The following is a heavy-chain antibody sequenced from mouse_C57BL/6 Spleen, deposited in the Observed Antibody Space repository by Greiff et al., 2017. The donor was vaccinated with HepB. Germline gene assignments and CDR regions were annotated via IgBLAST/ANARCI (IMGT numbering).Heavy chain of an antibody. CDR2: IHPNSGST. CDR1: GYTFTSYW. D-gene: IGHD2-12*01. CDR3: ARNYYKDAMDY. V-gene: IGHV1-64*01. J-gene: IGHJ4*01. Sequence: VQLQQPGAELVKPGASVKLSCKASGYTFTSYWMHWVKQRPGQGLEWIGMIHPNSGSTNYNEKFKSKATLTVDKSSSTAYMQLSSLTSEDSAVYYCARNYYKDAMDYWGQGTSVTVSS.